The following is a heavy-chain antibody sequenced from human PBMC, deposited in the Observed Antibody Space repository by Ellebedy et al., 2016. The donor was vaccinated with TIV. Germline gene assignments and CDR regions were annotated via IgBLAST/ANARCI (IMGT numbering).Heavy chain of an antibody. Sequence: GESLKISCAASGFIFSNYPMNWVRQAPGKGLEWVSGISVSGGASNFADSVKGRFTISRDNSENTLFLQLNSLRVEDTAMYSCVKGYFGDSWGQGTLVTVSS. V-gene: IGHV3-23*01. CDR3: VKGYFGDS. D-gene: IGHD2-21*01. CDR2: ISVSGGAS. CDR1: GFIFSNYP. J-gene: IGHJ4*02.